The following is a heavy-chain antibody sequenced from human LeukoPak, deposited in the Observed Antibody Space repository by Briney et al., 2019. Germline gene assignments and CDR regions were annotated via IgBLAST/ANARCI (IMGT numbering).Heavy chain of an antibody. CDR1: GYSISSGYY. CDR3: AREFDGGNTHHY. J-gene: IGHJ4*02. V-gene: IGHV4-38-2*02. D-gene: IGHD4-23*01. Sequence: PSETLSLTCTVSGYSISSGYYWGWIRQPPGKGLEWIGSIYHSGSTYYNPSLKSRVTISVDTSKNQFSLKLSSVTAADTAVYYCAREFDGGNTHHYWGQGTLVTVSS. CDR2: IYHSGST.